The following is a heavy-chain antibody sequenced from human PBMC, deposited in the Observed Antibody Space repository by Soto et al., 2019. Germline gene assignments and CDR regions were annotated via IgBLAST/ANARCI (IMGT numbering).Heavy chain of an antibody. CDR1: GGSISSAGYY. CDR3: ARVGPWVPYYYDSSPYTFENWFDP. Sequence: PSETLSLTCTVSGGSISSAGYYWSWIRQHPGKGLEWIGYIYHGGSTYYNPSLNSRVTLSIDMTNNHVSLILNSVTAADTAVYYCARVGPWVPYYYDSSPYTFENWFDPWGQGTLVTVSS. V-gene: IGHV4-31*03. D-gene: IGHD3-22*01. J-gene: IGHJ5*02. CDR2: IYHGGST.